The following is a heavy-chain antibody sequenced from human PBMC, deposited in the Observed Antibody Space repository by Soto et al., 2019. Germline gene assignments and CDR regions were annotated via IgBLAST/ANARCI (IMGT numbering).Heavy chain of an antibody. CDR2: IWYDGSNK. J-gene: IGHJ3*02. CDR1: GFTFSSYG. CDR3: ARDKDYGVKTPDAFDI. V-gene: IGHV3-33*01. D-gene: IGHD4-17*01. Sequence: GGSLRLSCAASGFTFSSYGMHWVRQAPGKGLEWVAVIWYDGSNKYYADSVKGRFTISRDNSKNTLYLQMNSLRAEDTAVYYCARDKDYGVKTPDAFDIWGQGTMVTVSS.